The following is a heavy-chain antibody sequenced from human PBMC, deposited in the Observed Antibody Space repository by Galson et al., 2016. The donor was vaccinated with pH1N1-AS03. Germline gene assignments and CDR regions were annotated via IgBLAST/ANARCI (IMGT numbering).Heavy chain of an antibody. D-gene: IGHD1-1*01. CDR2: ISADGINT. V-gene: IGHV3-23*01. CDR1: GFTFNTYA. Sequence: SLRLSCAASGFTFNTYAMNWVRQAPGKGLEWVSSISADGINTYYADSLKGRFTISRDHSRNTVPLQMNSLRVEDTAVYYCAKTTGGVSKPGAFDVWGQGTMVTVSS. J-gene: IGHJ3*01. CDR3: AKTTGGVSKPGAFDV.